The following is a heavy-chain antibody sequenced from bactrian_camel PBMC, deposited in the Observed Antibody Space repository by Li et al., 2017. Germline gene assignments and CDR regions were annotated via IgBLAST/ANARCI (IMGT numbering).Heavy chain of an antibody. CDR2: MIGDEYP. D-gene: IGHD3*01. Sequence: HVQLVESGGGSVQAGGSLKLSCIVSGYFLGSECLGWFRRLPGEEREGVATMIGDEYPSYSGSAKGRFTIPRDVAKNTLYLDMNNLKPEDTAKYYCAARLRRGSCYVGRVEFAHWGQGTQVTVS. CDR1: GYFLGSEC. CDR3: AARLRRGSCYVGRVEFAH. V-gene: IGHV3S53*01. J-gene: IGHJ4*01.